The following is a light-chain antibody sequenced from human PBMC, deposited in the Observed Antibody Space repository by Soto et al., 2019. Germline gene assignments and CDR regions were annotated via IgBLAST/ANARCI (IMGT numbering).Light chain of an antibody. J-gene: IGKJ1*01. V-gene: IGKV1-17*01. CDR3: QQCNSYSWT. CDR1: QAIGND. Sequence: IQMTQSPSSLSASVRDRGTITCRASQAIGNDLSWYQQKSGKAPKLLIYAAASLESGVPSRFSGSGSGTEYTLTISSLQPEDFATYYCQQCNSYSWTFGQGTKVDIK. CDR2: AAA.